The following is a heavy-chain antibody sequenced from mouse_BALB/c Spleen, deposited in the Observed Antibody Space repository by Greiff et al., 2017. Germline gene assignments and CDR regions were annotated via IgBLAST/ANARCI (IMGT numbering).Heavy chain of an antibody. V-gene: IGHV3-6*02. D-gene: IGHD3-1*01. CDR1: GYSFTSCYF. J-gene: IGHJ4*01. CDR2: ISYDGSN. Sequence: EVKLMESGPGLVKPSQSLSLSCSVTGYSFTSCYFCYLIRQLPGNLLECMGYISYDGSNNYNPSFKNRTTITRDTSKNQFFLKLNSVTTEDTATYYCARGGLSNGGAMDYWGQGTSVTVSS. CDR3: ARGGLSNGGAMDY.